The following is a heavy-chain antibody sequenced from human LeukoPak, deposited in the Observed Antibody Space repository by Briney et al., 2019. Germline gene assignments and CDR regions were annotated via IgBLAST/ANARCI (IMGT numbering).Heavy chain of an antibody. CDR2: IYHSGST. Sequence: SETVSLTCAVSGYSISSGYYWGWIRQPPGKGLEWIGSIYHSGSTYYNPSLKSRVTISVDTSKNQFSLKLSSVTAADTAVYDCARHAIRRTLGSDYWGQGTLVTVSS. V-gene: IGHV4-38-2*01. D-gene: IGHD1-26*01. CDR3: ARHAIRRTLGSDY. J-gene: IGHJ4*02. CDR1: GYSISSGYY.